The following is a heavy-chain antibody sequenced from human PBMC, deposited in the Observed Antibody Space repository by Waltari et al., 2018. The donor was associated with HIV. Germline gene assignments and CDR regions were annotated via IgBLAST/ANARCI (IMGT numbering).Heavy chain of an antibody. CDR3: AKEASGIWYGSGSPPFDY. CDR1: GFTFSSYA. D-gene: IGHD3-10*01. CDR2: ISGSGGSK. J-gene: IGHJ4*02. Sequence: EVQLLESGGGLVQPGGSLRLSCAASGFTFSSYAMSWVRQAPGKGLEWVAAISGSGGSKDYPDSVKCRFTSSRDNSKNTLYLQMNSLRAEDTAVYYCAKEASGIWYGSGSPPFDYWGQGTLVTVSS. V-gene: IGHV3-23*01.